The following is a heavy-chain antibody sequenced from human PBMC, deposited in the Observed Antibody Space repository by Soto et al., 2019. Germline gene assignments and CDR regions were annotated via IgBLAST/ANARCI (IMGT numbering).Heavy chain of an antibody. CDR2: ISGSGDTT. CDR1: GFTFSSYA. V-gene: IGHV3-23*01. Sequence: EVQLLESGGGLVQPGGSLRLSCAASGFTFSSYAMDWVRQAPGKGLEWVSSISGSGDTTHHADSVKGRFAISRDNAKNMLYLQMRSLRAEDTAVYYCTKDFWGYCSNGVCRDFWGQGTLVTVSS. J-gene: IGHJ4*02. D-gene: IGHD2-8*01. CDR3: TKDFWGYCSNGVCRDF.